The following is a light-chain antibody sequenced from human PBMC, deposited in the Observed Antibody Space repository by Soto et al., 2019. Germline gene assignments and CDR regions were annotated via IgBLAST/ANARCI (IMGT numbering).Light chain of an antibody. V-gene: IGKV3-20*01. CDR3: QQYGTSPFT. J-gene: IGKJ3*01. Sequence: VLTQSPDTLSLSPGERATLSCRASERISSNFLAWYQQRPGQAPRLLIYGASTRASGIPDRFSGSGAETDFSLTIIRLEPEDFAVFYCQQYGTSPFTFGPGTTVEIK. CDR1: ERISSNF. CDR2: GAS.